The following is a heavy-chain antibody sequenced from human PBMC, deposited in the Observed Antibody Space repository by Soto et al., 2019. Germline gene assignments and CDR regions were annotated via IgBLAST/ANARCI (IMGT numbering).Heavy chain of an antibody. Sequence: QVQLVQSGAEVKKPGASVKVSCKASGYTFTSYDINWVRQATGQGLEWMGWMNPNSGNTGYAQKFQGRVTMTRNTSISTAYMELSSLRSGDTAVYYCARSHSSGPSPWFDPWGQGTLVTVSS. CDR2: MNPNSGNT. J-gene: IGHJ5*02. CDR1: GYTFTSYD. CDR3: ARSHSSGPSPWFDP. D-gene: IGHD6-25*01. V-gene: IGHV1-8*01.